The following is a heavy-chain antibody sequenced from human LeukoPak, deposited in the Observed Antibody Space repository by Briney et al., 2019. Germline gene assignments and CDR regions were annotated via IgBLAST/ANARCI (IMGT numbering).Heavy chain of an antibody. J-gene: IGHJ4*02. D-gene: IGHD6-13*01. V-gene: IGHV3-48*03. CDR2: ISPTGSTI. CDR3: ARDPLSSSSFDL. Sequence: GGSLRLSCAASGFTFSSYEMNWVRQAPGKGLEWVSYISPTGSTIYYADSVKGRFTISRDNAKNSLYLQMNSLRAEDTAVYYCARDPLSSSSFDLWGQGTLVTVSS. CDR1: GFTFSSYE.